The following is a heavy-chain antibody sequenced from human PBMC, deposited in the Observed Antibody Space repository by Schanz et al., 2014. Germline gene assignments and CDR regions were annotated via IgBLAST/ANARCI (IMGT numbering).Heavy chain of an antibody. CDR1: GGTFSSDT. CDR3: ARSNYYDNSDYYNSVDY. CDR2: IVPIAGIT. V-gene: IGHV1-69*02. J-gene: IGHJ4*02. Sequence: QVHLVQSGAEVKKPGSSVKVSCKASGGTFSSDTFSWVRQAPGQGLEWMGRIVPIAGITNYAQRFQGRVTITADKSSDTAYMELSSLRSEDTAVYYCARSNYYDNSDYYNSVDYWGQGTLVTVSS. D-gene: IGHD3-22*01.